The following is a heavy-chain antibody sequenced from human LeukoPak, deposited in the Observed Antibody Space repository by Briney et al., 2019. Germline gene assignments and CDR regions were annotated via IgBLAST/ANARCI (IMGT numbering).Heavy chain of an antibody. Sequence: PGRSLRLSCAASGFTFSSYGMHWVRQAPGKGLEWVAVIWHDGSNKYYADSVRGRFSISRDNFQNTLYLQMNSLRAEDTAVYYCAKEQGGYFDYWGQGTLVTVSS. V-gene: IGHV3-33*06. CDR1: GFTFSSYG. CDR2: IWHDGSNK. CDR3: AKEQGGYFDY. J-gene: IGHJ4*02. D-gene: IGHD1-26*01.